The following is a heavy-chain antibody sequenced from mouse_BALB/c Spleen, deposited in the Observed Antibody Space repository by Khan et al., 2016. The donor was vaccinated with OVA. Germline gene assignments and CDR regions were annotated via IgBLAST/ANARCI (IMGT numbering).Heavy chain of an antibody. J-gene: IGHJ4*01. Sequence: VELVESGPGLVQPSQSLSITCTVSGFSLTSYGVHWVRQSPGKGLEWLGVIWSGGSTDYNAAFISRRSISNDNSTSQAFFKINSLQANDTAMYYCAKIFIGATDYAMDCWGQGTSVTVSS. CDR3: AKIFIGATDYAMDC. CDR2: IWSGGST. CDR1: GFSLTSYG. D-gene: IGHD2-14*01. V-gene: IGHV2-2*02.